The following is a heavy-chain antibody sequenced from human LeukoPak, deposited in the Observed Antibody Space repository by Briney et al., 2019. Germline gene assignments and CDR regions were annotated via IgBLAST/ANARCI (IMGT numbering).Heavy chain of an antibody. Sequence: ASQTLSLTCTVSGTSISSVAYSWSFVRQHPGKGLEWIAYIYYSGNTYYNPSLKRRVTISVDTSKNQFSLKLSSVTAADTAVYYCARTITIFGALGYFDYWGQGTLVTVSS. D-gene: IGHD3-3*01. CDR1: GTSISSVAYS. CDR2: IYYSGNT. J-gene: IGHJ4*02. CDR3: ARTITIFGALGYFDY. V-gene: IGHV4-31*03.